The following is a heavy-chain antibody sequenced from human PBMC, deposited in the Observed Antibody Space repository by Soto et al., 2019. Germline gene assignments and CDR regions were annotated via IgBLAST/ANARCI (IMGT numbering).Heavy chain of an antibody. D-gene: IGHD6-6*01. CDR3: ARDYYSSSSHWFDP. J-gene: IGHJ5*02. V-gene: IGHV4-39*02. Sequence: SETLSLTCTVSGGSIRSSSYYWGWIRQPPGKGLEWIGSIYYSGSTYYNPSLKSRVTISVDTSKNQFSLKLSSVTAADTAVYYCARDYYSSSSHWFDPWGQGTLVTVSS. CDR1: GGSIRSSSYY. CDR2: IYYSGST.